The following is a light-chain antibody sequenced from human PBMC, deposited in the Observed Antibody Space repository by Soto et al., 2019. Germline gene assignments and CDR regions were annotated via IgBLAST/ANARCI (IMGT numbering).Light chain of an antibody. CDR1: QNINNY. J-gene: IGKJ5*01. V-gene: IGKV1-33*01. Sequence: DIQMTQSPSSLSASVGDRVTITCQASQNINNYLNWYQQKPGRAPKLLIYDASNLEAGVPSRLRGSGSGTDFTFTISRLQPEDIATYYFQQYENLPTFGQGTRLEIK. CDR2: DAS. CDR3: QQYENLPT.